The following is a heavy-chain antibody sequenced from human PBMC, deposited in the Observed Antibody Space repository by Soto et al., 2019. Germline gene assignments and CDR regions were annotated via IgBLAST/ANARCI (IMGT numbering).Heavy chain of an antibody. CDR1: GYSFTSYW. V-gene: IGHV5-10-1*01. J-gene: IGHJ6*02. CDR3: ARGGDVVVPAAPYYYYGMDA. Sequence: PGESLKISCKGSGYSFTSYWISWVRQMPGKGLEWMGRIDPSDSYTNYSPSFQGHVTISADKSISTAYLQWSSLKASDTAMYYCARGGDVVVPAAPYYYYGMDAWGQGTTVTVSS. D-gene: IGHD2-2*01. CDR2: IDPSDSYT.